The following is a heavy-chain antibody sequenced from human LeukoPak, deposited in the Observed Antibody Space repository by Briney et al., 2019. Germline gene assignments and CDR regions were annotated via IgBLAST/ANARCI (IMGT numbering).Heavy chain of an antibody. CDR3: ARQSGTYDY. Sequence: GESLKISCQSSGYTFTTHWIGWVRQKPGEGLEWIGIIYPGDSDTRYGPSFQGQVFISVDKSINTAYLQWSSLKASDTAMYYCARQSGTYDYWGQGTLVTVSS. D-gene: IGHD1-26*01. V-gene: IGHV5-51*01. J-gene: IGHJ4*02. CDR2: IYPGDSDT. CDR1: GYTFTTHW.